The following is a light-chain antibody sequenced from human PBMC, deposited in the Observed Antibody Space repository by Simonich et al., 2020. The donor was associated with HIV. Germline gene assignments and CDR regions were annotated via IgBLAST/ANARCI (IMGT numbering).Light chain of an antibody. CDR1: QSILKRSNNKNY. Sequence: DIVMTQSPDSLAVSLGERATINCKSSQSILKRSNNKNYLAWYQQKAGQPPKLIIDWASTRESGVPDRFSGSGSGTDFTLTISSLQAEDVAVYYCQQYYTTPLTFGGGTKVEIK. CDR2: WAS. V-gene: IGKV4-1*01. J-gene: IGKJ4*01. CDR3: QQYYTTPLT.